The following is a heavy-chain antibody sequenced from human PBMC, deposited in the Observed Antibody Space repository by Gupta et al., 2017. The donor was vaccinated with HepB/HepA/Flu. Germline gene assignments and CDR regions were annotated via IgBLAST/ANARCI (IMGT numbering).Heavy chain of an antibody. Sequence: EVRLVESGGALIQPGGSLRLSCVVSGITFSTSEMNWVRQAPGKGLEWISYINSGGDTIYYADSVRGRFSISRDNAKRSLFLQMDSLRVDDTALYYCARDDILTAGISFHQWGQGTQVTVSS. CDR1: GITFSTSE. J-gene: IGHJ4*02. D-gene: IGHD3-9*01. CDR3: ARDDILTAGISFHQ. CDR2: INSGGDTI. V-gene: IGHV3-48*03.